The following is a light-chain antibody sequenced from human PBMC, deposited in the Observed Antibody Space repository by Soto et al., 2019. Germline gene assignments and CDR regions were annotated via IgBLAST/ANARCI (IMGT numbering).Light chain of an antibody. CDR1: SSDVGGYNY. Sequence: QSVLTQPASVSGSPGQSITISCTGTSSDVGGYNYVSWYQQHPGKAPKLMIDDVSNRPSGISNRFSGSKSGNTASLTISGLQAEDEADYYCSSYTTSNTYVVFGGGTKLTVL. V-gene: IGLV2-14*01. J-gene: IGLJ2*01. CDR3: SSYTTSNTYVV. CDR2: DVS.